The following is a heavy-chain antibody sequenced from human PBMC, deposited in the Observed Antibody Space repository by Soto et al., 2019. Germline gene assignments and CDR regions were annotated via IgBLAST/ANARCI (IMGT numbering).Heavy chain of an antibody. Sequence: PVNVSSEASVATFSSYAISWVRHAPGQGLEWMGRISPIFVTANYAQKFQGRVTITADESTSTAYMEMSSLRSEDPAVYYCAREGNQAEFYNYGIDVWGQGTMVTVSS. V-gene: IGHV1-69*01. J-gene: IGHJ6*02. CDR3: AREGNQAEFYNYGIDV. CDR1: VATFSSYA. D-gene: IGHD3-10*01. CDR2: ISPIFVTA.